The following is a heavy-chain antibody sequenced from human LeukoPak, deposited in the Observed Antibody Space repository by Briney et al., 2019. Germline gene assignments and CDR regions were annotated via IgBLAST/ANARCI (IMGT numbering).Heavy chain of an antibody. V-gene: IGHV3-30-3*01. J-gene: IGHJ3*02. Sequence: RGRSLRLSCAASGFTFSSNAMHWVRQAPGKGLEWAAIISFDGSNKYYADSVKGRSTISRDNSKSTLYLKMDSLRAEDTAVYYCARDPKGGYSYGWGAFDIWGHGTMVTVSS. CDR2: ISFDGSNK. D-gene: IGHD5-18*01. CDR3: ARDPKGGYSYGWGAFDI. CDR1: GFTFSSNA.